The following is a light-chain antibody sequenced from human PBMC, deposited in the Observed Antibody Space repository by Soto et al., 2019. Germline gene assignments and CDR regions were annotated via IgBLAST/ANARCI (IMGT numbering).Light chain of an antibody. CDR1: QSVSSN. Sequence: EIVLTQSPATLSLSPGDIATLSCRASQSVSSNLAWYQQKPGQAPRIIIYDASNRATGIPARFSGSGSGTDCTLTISSLQPEDVAVYYCHQRSNWPPTFGGGTKVDIK. CDR2: DAS. CDR3: HQRSNWPPT. J-gene: IGKJ4*01. V-gene: IGKV3-11*01.